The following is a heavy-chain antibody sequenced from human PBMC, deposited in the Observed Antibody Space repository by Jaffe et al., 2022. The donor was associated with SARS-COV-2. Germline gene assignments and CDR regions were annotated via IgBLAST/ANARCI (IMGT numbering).Heavy chain of an antibody. J-gene: IGHJ4*02. CDR3: ATDIKGYTYALSPHY. CDR1: GFTFSNAW. Sequence: EVQLVESGGGLVKPGGSLRLSCAASGFTFSNAWMSWVRQAPGKGLEWVGRIKSKSDYGTTDYAAPVKGRFTISRDDSKNTLYLQMNSLKTEDTAVYHCATDIKGYTYALSPHYWGQGALVTVSS. D-gene: IGHD3-16*01. V-gene: IGHV3-15*01. CDR2: IKSKSDYGTT.